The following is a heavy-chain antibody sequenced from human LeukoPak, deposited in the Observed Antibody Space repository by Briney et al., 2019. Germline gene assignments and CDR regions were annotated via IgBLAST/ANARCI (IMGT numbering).Heavy chain of an antibody. V-gene: IGHV5-51*01. Sequence: GESLKISCKGSGYSFTTYWIAWVRQMPGKGLEWMGIIYPGDSDIRHSPSFQGQVTISVDKSMSTAYLQWSSLKASDTAMYYCGRGARAAFDIWGQGTMVTVSS. CDR1: GYSFTTYW. D-gene: IGHD1-26*01. CDR2: IYPGDSDI. J-gene: IGHJ3*02. CDR3: GRGARAAFDI.